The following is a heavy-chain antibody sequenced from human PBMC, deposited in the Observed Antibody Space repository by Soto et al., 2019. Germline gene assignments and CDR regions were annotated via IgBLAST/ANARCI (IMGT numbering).Heavy chain of an antibody. CDR3: ARVGSRWGVVSYCDY. D-gene: IGHD3-3*01. CDR2: IYYSGST. Sequence: QVQLQESGPGLVKPSETLSLTCTVSGGSVSSGSYYWSWIRQPPGKGLECIGYIYYSGSTNYNPSLKRRVTISVDTAENEVCLKVSSVTAAETGGYYCARVGSRWGVVSYCDYWGQGTLVTVSS. V-gene: IGHV4-61*01. CDR1: GGSVSSGSYY. J-gene: IGHJ4*02.